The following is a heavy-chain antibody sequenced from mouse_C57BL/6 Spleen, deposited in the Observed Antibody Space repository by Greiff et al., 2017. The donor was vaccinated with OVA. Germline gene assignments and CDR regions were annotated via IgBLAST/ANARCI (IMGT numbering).Heavy chain of an antibody. J-gene: IGHJ4*01. Sequence: QVQLQQPGAELVKPGASVKLSCKASGYTFTSYWMHWVKQRPGRGLEWIGRIDPNSGGTKYNEKFKSKATLTVDKPSSTAYMQLSSLTSEDAAVYYCARGEEASSDYAMDYWGQGTSVTVSS. CDR3: ARGEEASSDYAMDY. D-gene: IGHD1-1*01. CDR1: GYTFTSYW. V-gene: IGHV1-72*01. CDR2: IDPNSGGT.